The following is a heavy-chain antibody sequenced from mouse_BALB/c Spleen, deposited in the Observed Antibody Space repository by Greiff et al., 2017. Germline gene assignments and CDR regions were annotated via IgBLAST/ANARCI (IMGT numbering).Heavy chain of an antibody. J-gene: IGHJ2*01. CDR1: GYTFTSYW. D-gene: IGHD4-1*01. V-gene: IGHV1-87*01. CDR2: IYPGDGDT. Sequence: QVQLKQSGAELARPGASVKLSCKASGYTFTSYWMQWVKQRPGQGLEWIGAIYPGDGDTRYTQKFKGKATLTADKSSSTAYMQLSSLASEDSAVYYCARGMGRRHFDYWGQGTTLTVSS. CDR3: ARGMGRRHFDY.